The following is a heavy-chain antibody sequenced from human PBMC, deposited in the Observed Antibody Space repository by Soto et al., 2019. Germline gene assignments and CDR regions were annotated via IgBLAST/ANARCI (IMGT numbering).Heavy chain of an antibody. J-gene: IGHJ4*02. V-gene: IGHV3-66*01. CDR2: IYSGGST. Sequence: EVQLVESGGGLVQPGGSLRLSCAASGFTVITQYMSWVRQAPGKGLEWVSVIYSGGSTFYADSVRGRFTISRDNSKNTVNLQMNSLRAEDTGVYYCARDPWAADYWGQGTLVTVSS. D-gene: IGHD3-16*01. CDR1: GFTVITQY. CDR3: ARDPWAADY.